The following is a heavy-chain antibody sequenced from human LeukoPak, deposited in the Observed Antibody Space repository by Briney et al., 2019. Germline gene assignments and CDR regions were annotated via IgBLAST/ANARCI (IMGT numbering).Heavy chain of an antibody. D-gene: IGHD2-8*01. V-gene: IGHV4-61*02. J-gene: IGHJ4*02. Sequence: SQTLSLTCTVSGGSISSGSYYWSWIRQPAGKGLEWIGRIYTSGSTNYNPSLKSRVTISVDTSKNQFSLKLSSVTAAGTAVYYCARGYCTNGVCYPLDYWGQGTLVTVSS. CDR3: ARGYCTNGVCYPLDY. CDR1: GGSISSGSYY. CDR2: IYTSGST.